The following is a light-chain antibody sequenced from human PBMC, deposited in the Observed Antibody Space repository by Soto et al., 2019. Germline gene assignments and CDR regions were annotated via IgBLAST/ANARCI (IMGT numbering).Light chain of an antibody. Sequence: IHNSQSPTTLSASPRSTFTGTCRPSQCVSGWLAWYQKQPGKAPNLLIYDASSLESGAPSRFSGSGSGKDFTLTISRLPPDDFATYYCQQYNSYWTFGQGTKVDI. CDR1: QCVSGW. CDR3: QQYNSYWT. CDR2: DAS. V-gene: IGKV1-5*01. J-gene: IGKJ1*01.